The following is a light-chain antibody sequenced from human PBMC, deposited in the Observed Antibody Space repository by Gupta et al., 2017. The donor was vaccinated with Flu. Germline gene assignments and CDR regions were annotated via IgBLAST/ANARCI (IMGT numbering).Light chain of an antibody. J-gene: IGKJ1*01. Sequence: SPSLAPVESATPTCSASKSDVRGSLAWYQQKPGKPPNLLISSASTRAPGISYRFSGSGSGTDFTLTISSLQPEDFAVYCCQQYDNFPLTFGRGTKVEIK. V-gene: IGKV3D-7*01. CDR3: QQYDNFPLT. CDR2: SAS. CDR1: KSDVRGS.